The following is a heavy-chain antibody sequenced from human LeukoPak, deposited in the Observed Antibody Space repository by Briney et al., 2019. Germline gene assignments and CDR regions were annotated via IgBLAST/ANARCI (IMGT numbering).Heavy chain of an antibody. Sequence: GSGPTLVKPTQTLTLTCTFSGFSLSTSGMCVSWIRQPPGKALEWLARIDWDDDKYYSTSLKTRLTISKDTSKNQVVLTMTNMDPVDTATYYCAHSHTLTGEVDYWGQGTLVTVSS. CDR1: GFSLSTSGMC. CDR2: IDWDDDK. CDR3: AHSHTLTGEVDY. J-gene: IGHJ4*02. D-gene: IGHD7-27*01. V-gene: IGHV2-70*12.